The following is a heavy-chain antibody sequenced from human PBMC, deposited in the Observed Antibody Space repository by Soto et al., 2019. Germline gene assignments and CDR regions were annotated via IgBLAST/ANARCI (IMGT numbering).Heavy chain of an antibody. J-gene: IGHJ3*02. V-gene: IGHV3-48*02. Sequence: EVQLVESGGGLVQPGGSLRLSCVASGFTFSSYSMNWVRQGPGKGLEWVSYINSGGGTIHYADSVKGRFTISRDNAKNVLYRQMNSLREEDTAVYYCARDILIWGQGTMVTVSS. CDR2: INSGGGTI. CDR3: ARDILI. CDR1: GFTFSSYS.